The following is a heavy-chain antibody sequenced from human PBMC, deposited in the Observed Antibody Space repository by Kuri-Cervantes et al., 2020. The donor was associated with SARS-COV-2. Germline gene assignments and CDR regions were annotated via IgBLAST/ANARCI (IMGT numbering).Heavy chain of an antibody. V-gene: IGHV4-39*07. Sequence: GSLRLSCTVSGGSISSSSDYWGWIRQPPGKGLEWIGEIYHSGSTNYNPSLKSRVTISVDKSKNQFSLKLSSVTAADTAVYYCAGIAAADPYYYYGMDVWGQGTTVTVSS. J-gene: IGHJ6*02. CDR3: AGIAAADPYYYYGMDV. CDR1: GGSISSSSDY. D-gene: IGHD6-13*01. CDR2: IYHSGST.